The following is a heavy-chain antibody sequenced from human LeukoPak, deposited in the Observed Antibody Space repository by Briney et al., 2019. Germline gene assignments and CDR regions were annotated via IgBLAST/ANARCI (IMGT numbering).Heavy chain of an antibody. CDR2: INPTDDTT. CDR3: ARRVPYTVATDY. V-gene: IGHV3-23*01. CDR1: GFTFSNAW. Sequence: GGSLRLSCAASGFTFSNAWMNWVRQAPGKGLQWVSAINPTDDTTYYADSVKGRFTISRDDSKNTLYLQMNSLRAEDTAVYYCARRVPYTVATDYWGQGTLVTVSS. D-gene: IGHD4-17*01. J-gene: IGHJ4*02.